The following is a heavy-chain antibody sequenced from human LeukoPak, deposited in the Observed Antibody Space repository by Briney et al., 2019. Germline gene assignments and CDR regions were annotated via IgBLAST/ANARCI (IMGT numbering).Heavy chain of an antibody. CDR1: GGSFSGYY. CDR2: INHSGST. Sequence: PSETLSLTCAVYGGSFSGYYWSWIRQPPGKGLEWIGEINHSGSTNYNPSLKSRVTMSVDTSKNQFSLNLNSVTAADTAVYYCAREGVGDYVWGSYLNWFDPWGQATLVTVSS. D-gene: IGHD3-16*02. V-gene: IGHV4-34*01. CDR3: AREGVGDYVWGSYLNWFDP. J-gene: IGHJ5*02.